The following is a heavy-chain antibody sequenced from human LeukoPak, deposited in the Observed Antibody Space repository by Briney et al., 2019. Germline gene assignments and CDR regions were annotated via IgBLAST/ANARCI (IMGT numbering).Heavy chain of an antibody. CDR3: AREDSNYFYYYYMDV. D-gene: IGHD4-11*01. CDR1: GFTFSSYG. Sequence: PGRSLRLSCAASGFTFSSYGMHWVRQAPGKGLEWVAVIWYDGSNKYYADSVKGRFTISRDNSKNTLYLQMNSLRTEDTAVYYCAREDSNYFYYYYMDVWGKGTTVTVSS. CDR2: IWYDGSNK. J-gene: IGHJ6*03. V-gene: IGHV3-33*01.